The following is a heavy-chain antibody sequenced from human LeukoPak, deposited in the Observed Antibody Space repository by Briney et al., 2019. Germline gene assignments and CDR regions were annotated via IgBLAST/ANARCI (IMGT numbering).Heavy chain of an antibody. D-gene: IGHD3-22*01. CDR2: IYYSGST. J-gene: IGHJ6*02. Sequence: SETLSLTCTVSGGSISSYYWSWIRQPPGKGLEWIGYIYYSGSTNYNPSLKSRVTISVDTSKNQFSLKLSSVTAADTAVYYCARGGDSSGYYPPGNYYGMDVWGQGTTVTVSS. CDR1: GGSISSYY. CDR3: ARGGDSSGYYPPGNYYGMDV. V-gene: IGHV4-59*01.